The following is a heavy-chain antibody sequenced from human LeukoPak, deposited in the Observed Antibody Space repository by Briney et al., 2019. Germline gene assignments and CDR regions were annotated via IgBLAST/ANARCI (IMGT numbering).Heavy chain of an antibody. Sequence: SGTLSLTCAVSGGSISSSNWWSWVRQPPGQGLEWIGEIYHSGSTNYNPSLKSRVTISVDKSKNQFSLKLRSVTAADTAVYYCASSIAAAGTFDYWGQGSLVTVSS. J-gene: IGHJ4*02. CDR3: ASSIAAAGTFDY. V-gene: IGHV4-4*02. D-gene: IGHD6-13*01. CDR2: IYHSGST. CDR1: GGSISSSNW.